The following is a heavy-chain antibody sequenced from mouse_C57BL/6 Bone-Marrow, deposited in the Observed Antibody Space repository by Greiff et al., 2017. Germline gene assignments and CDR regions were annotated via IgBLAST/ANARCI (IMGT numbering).Heavy chain of an antibody. CDR1: GFTFSSYT. J-gene: IGHJ4*01. V-gene: IGHV5-9*01. CDR3: SKGPPGYYSMDY. Sequence: DVMLVESGGGLVKPGGSLKLSCAASGFTFSSYTMSWVRQTPEQRLEWVATISGGGGNTYYPDSVKGRFTLSRDNAKNTLYLQMSSLRSEDTALYCCSKGPPGYYSMDYWGQGTSVTVSS. CDR2: ISGGGGNT.